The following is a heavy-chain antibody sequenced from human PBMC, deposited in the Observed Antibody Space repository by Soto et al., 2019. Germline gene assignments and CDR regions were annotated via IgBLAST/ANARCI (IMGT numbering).Heavy chain of an antibody. J-gene: IGHJ6*02. CDR1: GGSISNYY. V-gene: IGHV4-4*07. CDR3: ARAPPGPSPRWVL. CDR2: IYPTGST. Sequence: PSETLSLTCTVSGGSISNYYWTWIRQPAGKGLEWLGCIYPTGSTYYHPSLKSRVTISIDTSRNQFSLNLTSVTAADTAVYYCARAPPGPSPRWVLWGQGTTVTVSS. D-gene: IGHD3-10*01.